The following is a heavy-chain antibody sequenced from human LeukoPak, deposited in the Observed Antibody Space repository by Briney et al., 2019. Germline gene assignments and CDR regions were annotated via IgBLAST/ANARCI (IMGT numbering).Heavy chain of an antibody. Sequence: SETLSLTCTVSGGSISSYYWSWIRQPPGKGLEWIGYIDYSGSTNYNPSLKSRVTISVDTSKNQFSLKLSSVTAADTAVYYCARMVNDIEDGHNYWGQGTLVTVSS. CDR1: GGSISSYY. CDR3: ARMVNDIEDGHNY. V-gene: IGHV4-59*08. CDR2: IDYSGST. D-gene: IGHD5-24*01. J-gene: IGHJ4*02.